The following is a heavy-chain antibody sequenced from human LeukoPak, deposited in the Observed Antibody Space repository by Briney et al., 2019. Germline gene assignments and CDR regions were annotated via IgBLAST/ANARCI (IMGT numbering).Heavy chain of an antibody. V-gene: IGHV3-7*01. CDR1: GLTFSNYW. D-gene: IGHD4-17*01. Sequence: GGSLRLSCAASGLTFSNYWMTWVRQPPGKGLEWVANIDEYGSEEHYVDSVKGRFTISRDNAKNSLYLQMNSLRAEDTAVYYCARVSGDYYHTVDYWGQGTLVTVSS. CDR3: ARVSGDYYHTVDY. CDR2: IDEYGSEE. J-gene: IGHJ4*02.